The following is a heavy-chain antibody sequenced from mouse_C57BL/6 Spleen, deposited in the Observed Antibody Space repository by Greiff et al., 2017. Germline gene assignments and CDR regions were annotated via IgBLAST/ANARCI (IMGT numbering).Heavy chain of an antibody. CDR1: GYAFSSSW. Sequence: QVQLQQPGPELVKPGASVKISCKASGYAFSSSWMNWVKQRPGKGLEWIGRIYPGDGDTNYNGKFKGKATLTSDKSSSTAYMQLSSLTSEDSAVYFCAKGLREGGTWFAYWGQGTLVTVSA. J-gene: IGHJ3*01. V-gene: IGHV1-82*01. D-gene: IGHD2-4*01. CDR3: AKGLREGGTWFAY. CDR2: IYPGDGDT.